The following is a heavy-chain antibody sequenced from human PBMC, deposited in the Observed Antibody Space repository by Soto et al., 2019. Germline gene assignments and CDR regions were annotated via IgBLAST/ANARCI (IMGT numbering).Heavy chain of an antibody. CDR2: ISGSGGST. J-gene: IGHJ4*02. D-gene: IGHD3-10*01. Sequence: PGGSLRLSCAASGFTFSSYAMSWVRQAPGKGLEWVSAISGSGGSTYYADSVKGRFTISRDNSKNTLYLQMNSLRAEDTAVYYCAKDRSGSYYTERRAARHHFDYWGQGTLVTVSS. V-gene: IGHV3-23*01. CDR1: GFTFSSYA. CDR3: AKDRSGSYYTERRAARHHFDY.